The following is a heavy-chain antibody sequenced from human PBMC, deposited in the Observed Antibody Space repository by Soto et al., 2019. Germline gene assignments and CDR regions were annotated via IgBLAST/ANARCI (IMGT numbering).Heavy chain of an antibody. CDR3: ARARLRAVYAFDF. CDR2: IYYNGNT. V-gene: IGHV4-31*03. D-gene: IGHD4-17*01. J-gene: IGHJ3*01. CDR1: GVSITSGAYY. Sequence: PSETLSLTCTLSGVSITSGAYYWTWVRQHPGKGLEWIGYIYYNGNTYFSPSLKSRLTISIDTSKNQFSLKLSSVTAADTAMYYCARARLRAVYAFDFWGQGTMVTASS.